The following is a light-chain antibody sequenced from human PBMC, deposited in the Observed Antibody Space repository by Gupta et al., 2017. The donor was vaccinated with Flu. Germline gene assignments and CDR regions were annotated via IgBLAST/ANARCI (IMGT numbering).Light chain of an antibody. Sequence: QSVLTQPPSVSAAPGPRVTISCSEITSNIGNNYVSWYQQVPGAAPKLLVYDNDERPSGISDRFSGSKSGTSATLAITGLQAGDEADYYCATWDNILSAVVFGGGTKLTVL. CDR3: ATWDNILSAVV. CDR2: DND. CDR1: TSNIGNNY. J-gene: IGLJ2*01. V-gene: IGLV1-51*01.